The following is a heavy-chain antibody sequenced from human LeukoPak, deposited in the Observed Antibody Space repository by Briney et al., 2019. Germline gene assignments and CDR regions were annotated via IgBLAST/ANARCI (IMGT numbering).Heavy chain of an antibody. CDR2: IYYSGST. CDR3: ARHGTGGPYYYGMDV. Sequence: SETLSLTCTVSGGSISSYYWSWIRQPPGKGLEWIGYIYYSGSTNYNPSLKSRVTISVDTSKNQFSLKLSSVTAADTAVYYCARHGTGGPYYYGMDVWGQGTTVTVSS. J-gene: IGHJ6*02. D-gene: IGHD3/OR15-3a*01. V-gene: IGHV4-59*08. CDR1: GGSISSYY.